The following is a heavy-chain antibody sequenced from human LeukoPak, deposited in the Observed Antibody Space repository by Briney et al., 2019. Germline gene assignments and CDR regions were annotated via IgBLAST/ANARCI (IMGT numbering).Heavy chain of an antibody. D-gene: IGHD6-13*01. J-gene: IGHJ4*02. V-gene: IGHV3-66*01. Sequence: GGSLRLSCAASGFTVSRNHMSWVRQAPGKGLEWVSAIYSGGSTYYADSVKGRFTISRDNSKNTLYLQMNSLRVEDTAVYYCASPAQQWSWYYFDYWGQGTLVTVSS. CDR3: ASPAQQWSWYYFDY. CDR2: IYSGGST. CDR1: GFTVSRNH.